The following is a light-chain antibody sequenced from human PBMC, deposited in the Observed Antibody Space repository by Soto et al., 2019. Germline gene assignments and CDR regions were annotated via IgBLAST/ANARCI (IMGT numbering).Light chain of an antibody. Sequence: EIVMTQSPATLSVSPGERATLSCRASQSVSSNLAWYQQKPGQAPRLLIYGASTRAAGIPARFSGSGSGTDFTLTITSLQSEDFGVYYCHKHNSWWTLVQGTKVDSK. V-gene: IGKV3-15*01. CDR1: QSVSSN. CDR2: GAS. J-gene: IGKJ1*01. CDR3: HKHNSWWT.